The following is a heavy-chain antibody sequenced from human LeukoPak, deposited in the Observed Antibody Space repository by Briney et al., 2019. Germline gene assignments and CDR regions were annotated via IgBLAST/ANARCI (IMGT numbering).Heavy chain of an antibody. Sequence: GGSLRLSCAASGFTFSSYWMSWVRQAPGKGLEWVSYISSSGSTICYADSVKGRFTISRDNAKNSLYLQMNSLRAEDTAVYYCAREGATYYFDYWGQGTLVTVSS. J-gene: IGHJ4*02. V-gene: IGHV3-48*04. CDR3: AREGATYYFDY. CDR2: ISSSGSTI. CDR1: GFTFSSYW. D-gene: IGHD5-12*01.